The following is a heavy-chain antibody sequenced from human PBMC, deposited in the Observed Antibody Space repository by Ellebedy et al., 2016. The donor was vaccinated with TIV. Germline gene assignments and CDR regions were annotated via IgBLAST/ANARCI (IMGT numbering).Heavy chain of an antibody. J-gene: IGHJ3*02. CDR1: GFNVSTNY. V-gene: IGHV3-53*01. Sequence: PGGSLRLSCAASGFNVSTNYMSWVRQAPGEGLEWVSVIYSGGSIYYADSVKGRFTISRDNSKNTLYLQMNRLRAEDTAVYYCARDPRSSSAYAFDIWGQGTMVTVSS. CDR3: ARDPRSSSAYAFDI. D-gene: IGHD2-2*01. CDR2: IYSGGSI.